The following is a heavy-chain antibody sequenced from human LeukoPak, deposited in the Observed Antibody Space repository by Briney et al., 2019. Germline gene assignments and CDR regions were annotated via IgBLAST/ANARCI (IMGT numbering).Heavy chain of an antibody. Sequence: GTSLRLSCAVSGFTFSKYGMHWVRQAQGKGLEWVAVISSDGSEEYYADSVKGPFTISRDNSKNTLYLQMNSLRVEDTAVYYCAKDKGREGDYWGQGSLVTVSS. CDR1: GFTFSKYG. CDR3: AKDKGREGDY. CDR2: ISSDGSEE. J-gene: IGHJ4*02. V-gene: IGHV3-30*18. D-gene: IGHD1-26*01.